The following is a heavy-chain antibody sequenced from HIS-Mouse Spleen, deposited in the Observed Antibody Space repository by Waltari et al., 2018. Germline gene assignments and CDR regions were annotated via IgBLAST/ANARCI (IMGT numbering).Heavy chain of an antibody. CDR2: ISYDGSNK. Sequence: QVQLVESGGGVVQPGRSLRLSCSASGCTFSSYGMHWVRQAPGKGLEWVAVISYDGSNKYYADSVKGRFTISRDNSKNTLYLQVNSLRAEDTAVYYCAKDKHHAFDYWGQGTLVTVSS. CDR3: AKDKHHAFDY. J-gene: IGHJ4*02. V-gene: IGHV3-30*18. CDR1: GCTFSSYG.